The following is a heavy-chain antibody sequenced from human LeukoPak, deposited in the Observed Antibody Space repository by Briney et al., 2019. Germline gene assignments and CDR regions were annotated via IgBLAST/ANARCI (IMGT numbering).Heavy chain of an antibody. CDR3: ARVVPVHEYYNSYMDV. J-gene: IGHJ6*03. D-gene: IGHD1-1*01. Sequence: GESLRLSCEASGFPFMTYAMNWVRQSPGKGLEWVAFLTRGSSNIQYAESVKGRFTISRDNGKDSLFLQMKSLRAEDTAVYYCARVVPVHEYYNSYMDVWGKGTTVTVSS. CDR2: LTRGSSNI. CDR1: GFPFMTYA. V-gene: IGHV3-48*01.